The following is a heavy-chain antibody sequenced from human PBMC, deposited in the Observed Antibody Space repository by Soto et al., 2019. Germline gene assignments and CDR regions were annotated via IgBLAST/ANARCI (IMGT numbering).Heavy chain of an antibody. V-gene: IGHV1-3*05. CDR1: GYTFTSYA. J-gene: IGHJ5*02. Sequence: QVQLVQSGAEEKKPGASVKVSCKASGYTFTSYAMHWVRQAPGQRLEWTGWINAGNGSTKYSQKFQGRVTITRDTSASTAYMELSSLRSEDTAVYYCARDGYCSGGSCLGWFDPWGQGTLVTVSS. CDR3: ARDGYCSGGSCLGWFDP. CDR2: INAGNGST. D-gene: IGHD2-15*01.